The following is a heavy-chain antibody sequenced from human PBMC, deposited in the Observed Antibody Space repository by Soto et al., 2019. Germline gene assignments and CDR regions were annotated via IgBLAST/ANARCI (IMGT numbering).Heavy chain of an antibody. D-gene: IGHD2-15*01. CDR3: ARAVVVVPATCDAFDI. Sequence: QVQLVQSGAEVKKPGASVKVSCKASGYTFTGYYMHWVRQAPGQGLEWMGWSNPNSGVTNYAQKFQGRVTMTRDTSISSAYMELSRLRSDDTAVYYCARAVVVVPATCDAFDIWGQGTMVTVSS. J-gene: IGHJ3*02. V-gene: IGHV1-2*02. CDR1: GYTFTGYY. CDR2: SNPNSGVT.